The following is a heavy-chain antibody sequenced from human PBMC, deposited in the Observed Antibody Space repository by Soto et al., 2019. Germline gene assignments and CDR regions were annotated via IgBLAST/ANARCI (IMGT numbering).Heavy chain of an antibody. CDR2: ISGSGDTK. CDR1: GFTFSSCS. Sequence: GGALRLSCASSGFTFSSCSMNWVRQAPGKGLEWVSFISGSGDTKYYADSVKGRFTISRDNAKNSLYLQMSSLRDEDTAVYYCAKFCSSDVCFDYWGQGTLVTVS. CDR3: AKFCSSDVCFDY. D-gene: IGHD2-8*02. V-gene: IGHV3-48*02. J-gene: IGHJ4*02.